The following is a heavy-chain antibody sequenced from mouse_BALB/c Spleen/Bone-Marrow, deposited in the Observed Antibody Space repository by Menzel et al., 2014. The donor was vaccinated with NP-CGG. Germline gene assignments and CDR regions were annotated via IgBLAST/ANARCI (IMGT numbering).Heavy chain of an antibody. V-gene: IGHV1-69*02. CDR1: TFTRYC. CDR2: IDPSDNYT. D-gene: IGHD2-14*01. J-gene: IGHJ2*01. Sequence: TFTRYCMHWVKQRPGQGLEWIGAIDPSDNYTHYNQEFKGKATLTADKSSSTAYRQLSSLTSEDSAVYYCARKVRYEGFECRGQGTTRTVSS. CDR3: ARKVRYEGFEC.